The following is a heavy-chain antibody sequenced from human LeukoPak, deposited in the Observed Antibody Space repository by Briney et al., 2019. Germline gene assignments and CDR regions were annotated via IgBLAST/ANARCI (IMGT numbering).Heavy chain of an antibody. CDR3: AKGAYSYASGTYYFDY. V-gene: IGHV3-30*18. J-gene: IGHJ4*02. D-gene: IGHD3-10*01. CDR2: ISHDGGNE. Sequence: GGSLRLSCVASGFASSSYGMHWVRQAPGKGLVCVAVISHDGGNEYYADSVKGRFAISRDISTNTLYLHMSSLRADDTAVYYCAKGAYSYASGTYYFDYWGQGTLVTVSS. CDR1: GFASSSYG.